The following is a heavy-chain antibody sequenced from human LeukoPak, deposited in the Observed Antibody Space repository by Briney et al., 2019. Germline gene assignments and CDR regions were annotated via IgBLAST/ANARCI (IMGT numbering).Heavy chain of an antibody. CDR1: GSTFSSYA. D-gene: IGHD2-21*01. V-gene: IGHV3-30*04. CDR2: ISYDGTNK. CDR3: ARGDSLVVALTEFDY. J-gene: IGHJ4*02. Sequence: PGRSLRLSCAAPGSTFSSYAMHWVRQAPGKGLEWVAAISYDGTNKYFADSVKGRITISRDNSKNTLYLQMNSLRVEDTAVYYCARGDSLVVALTEFDYWGQGTLVTVSS.